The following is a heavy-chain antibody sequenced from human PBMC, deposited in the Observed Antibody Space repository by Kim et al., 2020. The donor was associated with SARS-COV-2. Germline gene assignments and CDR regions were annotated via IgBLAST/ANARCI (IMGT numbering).Heavy chain of an antibody. Sequence: SVKVSCKASGGTFSSYAISWVRQAPGQWLEWMGGIIPIFGTANYAQKFQGRVTITADESTSTAYMELSSLRSEDTAVYYCARVSRGRRWLQLKLHAAFDIWGQGTMVTVSS. V-gene: IGHV1-69*13. D-gene: IGHD1-1*01. CDR1: GGTFSSYA. CDR2: IIPIFGTA. J-gene: IGHJ3*02. CDR3: ARVSRGRRWLQLKLHAAFDI.